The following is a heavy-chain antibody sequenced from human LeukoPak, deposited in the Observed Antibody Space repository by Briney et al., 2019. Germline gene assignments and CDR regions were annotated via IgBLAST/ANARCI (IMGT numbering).Heavy chain of an antibody. D-gene: IGHD6-13*01. CDR2: ISSSSSYI. Sequence: AGGSLRLSCAASGFTFSSYSMNWVRQAPGKGLEWVSSISSSSSYIYYADSVKGRFTISRDNAKNSLYLQMNSLRAEDTAVYYCARDLSFVRIAAADNFDYWGQGTLVTVSS. CDR3: ARDLSFVRIAAADNFDY. V-gene: IGHV3-21*01. CDR1: GFTFSSYS. J-gene: IGHJ4*02.